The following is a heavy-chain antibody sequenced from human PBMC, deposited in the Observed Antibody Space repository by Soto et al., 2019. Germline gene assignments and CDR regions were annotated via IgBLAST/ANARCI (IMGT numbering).Heavy chain of an antibody. V-gene: IGHV3-48*02. Sequence: GGSLRLSCVTSCFTFTKYSMNSVRQAPGKGLEWVSYISYSGETKYYADSLKGRYAISRDDAKNSVYLQMNSLRDEDTAFYYCVRGVVVVVGSTAENFDHLGQGTLVTAPQ. J-gene: IGHJ4*02. CDR3: VRGVVVVVGSTAENFDH. CDR2: ISYSGETK. D-gene: IGHD2-15*01. CDR1: CFTFTKYS.